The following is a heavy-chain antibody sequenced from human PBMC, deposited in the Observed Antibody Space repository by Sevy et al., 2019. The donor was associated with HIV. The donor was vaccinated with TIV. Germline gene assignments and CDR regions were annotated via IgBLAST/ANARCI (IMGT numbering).Heavy chain of an antibody. V-gene: IGHV3-23*01. Sequence: GGSLRLSFAASGFTFSRYSMSWVRQPPGKGLEGVATLSFGCGEINYADSVKGRFTISRDNSKSSVYLQMNNLRPEDTAVYYCAREGCTKPHDYWGQGTLVTVSS. CDR2: LSFGCGEI. CDR1: GFTFSRYS. CDR3: AREGCTKPHDY. D-gene: IGHD2-8*01. J-gene: IGHJ4*02.